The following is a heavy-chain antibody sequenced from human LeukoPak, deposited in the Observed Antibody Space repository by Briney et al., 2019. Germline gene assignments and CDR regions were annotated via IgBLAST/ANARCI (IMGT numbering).Heavy chain of an antibody. J-gene: IGHJ4*02. D-gene: IGHD3-16*01. V-gene: IGHV4-39*07. CDR2: IYYSGNT. CDR3: ARGFGNFDY. Sequence: SETLSLTCTVSGVSISSSNSYWGWIRQPPGKGLEWIGSIYYSGNTYYNASLKSQVSISIDTSKNQFSLKLSSVTAADTAVYYCARGFGNFDYWGQGTLVTVSS. CDR1: GVSISSSNSY.